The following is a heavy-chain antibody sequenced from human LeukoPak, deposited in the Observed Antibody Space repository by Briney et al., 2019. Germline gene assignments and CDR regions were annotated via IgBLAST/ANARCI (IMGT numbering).Heavy chain of an antibody. V-gene: IGHV3-23*01. CDR2: IFPSGGEI. CDR3: AKSNSRQWLINFDY. J-gene: IGHJ4*01. CDR1: GFTFSTFA. Sequence: PGGSLRLSCAASGFTFSTFAMIWVRQPPGKGLEWVSSIFPSGGEIHYADSVRGRFTISRDNSKSTLSLQMNSLRAEDTAIYYCAKSNSRQWLINFDYWGHGTLVTVSS. D-gene: IGHD6-19*01.